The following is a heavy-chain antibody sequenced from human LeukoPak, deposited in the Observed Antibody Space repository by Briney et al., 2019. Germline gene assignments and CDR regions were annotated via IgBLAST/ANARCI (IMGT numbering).Heavy chain of an antibody. Sequence: PGGSLRLSCAASGFTFSSYAMSWVRQAPGKGLEWVAVISYDGSNKYYADSVKGRFTISRDNSKNTLYLQMNSLRAEDTAVYYCAKDAERGYSYVSWFDPWGQGTLVAVSS. CDR2: ISYDGSNK. CDR1: GFTFSSYA. CDR3: AKDAERGYSYVSWFDP. D-gene: IGHD5-18*01. V-gene: IGHV3-30*18. J-gene: IGHJ5*02.